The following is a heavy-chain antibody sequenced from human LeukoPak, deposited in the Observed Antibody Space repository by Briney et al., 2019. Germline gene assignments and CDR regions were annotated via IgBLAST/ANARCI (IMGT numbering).Heavy chain of an antibody. CDR3: ARDLGYYGSGSCDY. V-gene: IGHV1-18*01. Sequence: ASVKVSCKASGYIFTNYGITWVRQAPGQGLEWMGWISAYNGNTNYAQKLQGRVTMTTDTSTSTAYMELRSLRSDDTAVYYCARDLGYYGSGSCDYWGQGTLVTVSS. CDR2: ISAYNGNT. D-gene: IGHD3-10*01. CDR1: GYIFTNYG. J-gene: IGHJ4*02.